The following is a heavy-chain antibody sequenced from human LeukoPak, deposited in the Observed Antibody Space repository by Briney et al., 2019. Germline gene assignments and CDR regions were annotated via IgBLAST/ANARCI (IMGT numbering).Heavy chain of an antibody. D-gene: IGHD3-10*01. J-gene: IGHJ5*02. Sequence: SQTLSLTCAISGDSVSINSAAWNWLRQSPSRGLEWLGSTYYRSKWYNDYAVSVKSRITINPDTSKNQFSLQLNSVTPEDTAVYYCARDKRGYYYGSGLNWFDPWGQGTLVTVSS. CDR2: TYYRSKWYN. V-gene: IGHV6-1*01. CDR3: ARDKRGYYYGSGLNWFDP. CDR1: GDSVSINSAA.